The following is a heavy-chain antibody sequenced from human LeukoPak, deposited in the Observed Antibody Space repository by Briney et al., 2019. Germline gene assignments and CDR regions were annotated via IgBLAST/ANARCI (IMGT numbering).Heavy chain of an antibody. J-gene: IGHJ4*02. Sequence: GRSLRLSCAASGFTFSSYGMHWVRQAPGKGLEWVAVIWYDGSNKYYADSVKGRFTISRDNSKNTLYLQMNSLRAEDTAVYYCARFNYGSGSYYFDYWGQGTLVTVSS. CDR3: ARFNYGSGSYYFDY. CDR2: IWYDGSNK. V-gene: IGHV3-33*01. CDR1: GFTFSSYG. D-gene: IGHD3-10*01.